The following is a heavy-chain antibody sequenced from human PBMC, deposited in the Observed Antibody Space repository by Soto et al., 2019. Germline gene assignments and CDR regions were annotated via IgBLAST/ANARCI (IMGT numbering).Heavy chain of an antibody. CDR2: ISISSSYI. CDR1: GFTFSSYS. D-gene: IGHD3-10*01. Sequence: EVQLVESGGGLVKPGGSLRLSCAASGFTFSSYSMNWVRQAPGMGLEWVSSISISSSYIYYADSVKGRFTISRDNAKNSLYLQMNSLRAEDTALYYCARAGAGSYYIPYYYMDVWGKGTTVTVSS. V-gene: IGHV3-21*01. CDR3: ARAGAGSYYIPYYYMDV. J-gene: IGHJ6*03.